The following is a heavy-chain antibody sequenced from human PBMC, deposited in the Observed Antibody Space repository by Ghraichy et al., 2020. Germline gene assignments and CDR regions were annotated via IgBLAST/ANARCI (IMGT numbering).Heavy chain of an antibody. CDR3: ARASRVVRFYYYDGLDV. Sequence: GGSLRLSCVGSGFTLSSYNLNWVRQSPGKGLEWISYITSSSRGIFYADSVKGRFTISRDNAKNSVSLQMTSLRDEDTAVYYCARASRVVRFYYYDGLDVWGQGTTVTVSS. V-gene: IGHV3-48*02. CDR2: ITSSSRGI. J-gene: IGHJ6*02. D-gene: IGHD3-22*01. CDR1: GFTLSSYN.